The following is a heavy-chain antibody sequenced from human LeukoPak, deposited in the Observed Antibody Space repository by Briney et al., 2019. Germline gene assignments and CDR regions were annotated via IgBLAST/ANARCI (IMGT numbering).Heavy chain of an antibody. D-gene: IGHD2-2*02. V-gene: IGHV4-39*07. CDR1: GGSISSSSYY. CDR3: ARLGYCSSTSCYRGYMDV. J-gene: IGHJ6*03. Sequence: PSETLSLTCTVSGGSISSSSYYWGWIRQPPGKGLEWIGSIYYSGSTYYNPSLKSRVTISVDTSKNQFSLKLSSVTAADTAVYYCARLGYCSSTSCYRGYMDVWGKGTTVTVSS. CDR2: IYYSGST.